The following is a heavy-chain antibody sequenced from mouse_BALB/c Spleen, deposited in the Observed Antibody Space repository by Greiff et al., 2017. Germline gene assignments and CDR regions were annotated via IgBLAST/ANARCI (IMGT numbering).Heavy chain of an antibody. Sequence: VQLQQSGAELVRSGASVKLSCTASGFNIKDYYMHWVKQRPEQGLEWIGWIDPENGDTEYAPKFQGKATITADTSSNTAYLQLSSLTSEDTAVYYCARSVLHWYFDVWGAGTTVTVSS. CDR3: ARSVLHWYFDV. CDR2: IDPENGDT. J-gene: IGHJ1*01. V-gene: IGHV14-4*02. CDR1: GFNIKDYY. D-gene: IGHD1-1*01.